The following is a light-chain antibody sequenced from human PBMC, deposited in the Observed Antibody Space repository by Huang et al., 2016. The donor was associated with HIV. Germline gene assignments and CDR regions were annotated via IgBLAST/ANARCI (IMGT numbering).Light chain of an antibody. CDR2: GSS. CDR1: VTVTSGY. V-gene: IGKV3-20*01. CDR3: QQYGGSPRT. Sequence: EIVLTQSPGTLSLSPGERATLSCRASVTVTSGYLAWYQQKPGPAPRLLIFGSSTRATGIPDRFTGSGSGTDFTLTITRLEREDFAMYYCQQYGGSPRTFGQGTKLELK. J-gene: IGKJ2*01.